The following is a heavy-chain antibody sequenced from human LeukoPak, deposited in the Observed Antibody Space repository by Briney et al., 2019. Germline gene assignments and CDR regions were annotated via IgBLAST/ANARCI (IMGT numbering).Heavy chain of an antibody. CDR3: ARGHSLYSGRSMRRGDWFDP. CDR1: GGSISNSNYY. Sequence: SETLSLTCSVSGGSISNSNYYWDWIRQPPGKGLEWIGYIHYTGSIHYNPALKGRLTISVDTSKNQFALKMSSVTAADTAVYYCARGHSLYSGRSMRRGDWFDPWGQGTLVTVSS. V-gene: IGHV4-39*01. CDR2: IHYTGSI. D-gene: IGHD2/OR15-2a*01. J-gene: IGHJ5*02.